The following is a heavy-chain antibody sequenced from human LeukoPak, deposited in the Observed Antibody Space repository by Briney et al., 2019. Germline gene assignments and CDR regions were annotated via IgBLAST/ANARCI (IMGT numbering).Heavy chain of an antibody. CDR1: GGSTRTGGYY. CDR3: AGLDGDYTFGAFDI. D-gene: IGHD4-17*01. Sequence: SETLSLTCTVSGGSTRTGGYYWSWIRQHPGKGLEWIGNIYHTGTTYYNPSLKSRVTISVDTSKNQFSLRLSSVTAADTAVYYCAGLDGDYTFGAFDIWGQGTVVTVSS. CDR2: IYHTGTT. V-gene: IGHV4-31*03. J-gene: IGHJ3*02.